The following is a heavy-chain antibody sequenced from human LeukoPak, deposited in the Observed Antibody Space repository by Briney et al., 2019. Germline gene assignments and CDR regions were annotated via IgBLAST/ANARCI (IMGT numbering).Heavy chain of an antibody. Sequence: GSLRLSCAASGFTFSSYGMHWVRQAPGKGLEWVALIWYDGSNKYYADSVKGRLTISRDNSKNTLYLQMNSLRAEDTAVYYCAREGPRGNSQFDYWGQGTLVTVSS. D-gene: IGHD2/OR15-2a*01. CDR2: IWYDGSNK. CDR3: AREGPRGNSQFDY. J-gene: IGHJ4*02. CDR1: GFTFSSYG. V-gene: IGHV3-33*01.